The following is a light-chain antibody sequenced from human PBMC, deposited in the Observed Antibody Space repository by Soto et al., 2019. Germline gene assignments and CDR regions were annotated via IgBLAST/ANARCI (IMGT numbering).Light chain of an antibody. CDR3: CSYVGSSTLV. V-gene: IGLV2-23*01. Sequence: QSALTQPASVSGSPGQSITISCTGTSSDVGSYNLVSWYRQHPGKAPKLMIYESSKRPSGLSNRFSGSKSGNTASLTISGLRAEDEADYYCCSYVGSSTLVFGGGTKLTVL. J-gene: IGLJ3*02. CDR1: SSDVGSYNL. CDR2: ESS.